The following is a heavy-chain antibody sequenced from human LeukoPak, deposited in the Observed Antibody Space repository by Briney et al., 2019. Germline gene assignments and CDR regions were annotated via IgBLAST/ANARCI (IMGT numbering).Heavy chain of an antibody. CDR3: AREYNSRATFDY. V-gene: IGHV3-21*05. CDR2: ISSSGSYI. D-gene: IGHD1-20*01. J-gene: IGHJ4*02. CDR1: ASGVSFTSHS. Sequence: GGSLRLSCAASASGVSFTSHSMNWVRQAPGKGLEWISYISSSGSYIFYAASVAGRFTVSRDNARNSLYLQMNSLRAEDTAIYYCAREYNSRATFDYWGQGTLVTVSS.